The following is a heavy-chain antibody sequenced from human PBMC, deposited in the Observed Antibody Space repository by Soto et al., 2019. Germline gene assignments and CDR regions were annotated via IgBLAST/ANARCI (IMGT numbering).Heavy chain of an antibody. J-gene: IGHJ4*02. CDR1: GFTFSSYS. CDR2: ISSSSSYI. CDR3: AKGSASSSPYYFDY. V-gene: IGHV3-21*04. Sequence: GGSLRLSCAASGFTFSSYSMNWVRQAPGKGLEWVSSISSSSSYIYYADSVKGRFTISRDNSKNSLYLQMNSLRAEDTALYYCAKGSASSSPYYFDYWGQGTLVTVSS. D-gene: IGHD6-6*01.